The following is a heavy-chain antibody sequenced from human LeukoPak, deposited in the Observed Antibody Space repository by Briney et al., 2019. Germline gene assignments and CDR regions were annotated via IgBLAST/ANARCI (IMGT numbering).Heavy chain of an antibody. J-gene: IGHJ4*02. V-gene: IGHV4-39*07. CDR2: IYYSGNT. Sequence: SETLSLTCTVSGGSISSTSYYWGWIRQSPGKGLEWIGSIYYSGNTYYNPSLKSRVTISVDTSKDQFSLRSSSVTAADTAVYYCARDGRGYTYGFDYWGQGTLVTVSS. D-gene: IGHD5-18*01. CDR3: ARDGRGYTYGFDY. CDR1: GGSISSTSYY.